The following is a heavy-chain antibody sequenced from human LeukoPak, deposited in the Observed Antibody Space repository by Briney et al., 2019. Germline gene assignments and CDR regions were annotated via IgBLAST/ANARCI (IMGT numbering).Heavy chain of an antibody. J-gene: IGHJ4*02. CDR2: IKQDGSEK. V-gene: IGHV3-7*03. CDR3: ARAVPWGYDSSGYLEDY. Sequence: GGSLRLSCAASGFTFSSHGMSWVRQAPGKGLEWVANIKQDGSEKYYVDSVKGRFTISRDNAKTSLYLQMNSLRAEDTAVYYCARAVPWGYDSSGYLEDYWGQGTLVTVSS. CDR1: GFTFSSHG. D-gene: IGHD3-22*01.